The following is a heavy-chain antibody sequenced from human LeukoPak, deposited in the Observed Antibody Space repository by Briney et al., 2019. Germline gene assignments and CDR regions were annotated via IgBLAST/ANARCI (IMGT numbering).Heavy chain of an antibody. CDR3: ARVDDDAFDI. J-gene: IGHJ3*02. V-gene: IGHV1-18*01. CDR2: ISAYNGNT. Sequence: ASVKVSCKASGYTFTSYGISWVRQAPGQGLEWMGWISAYNGNTNYAQKFQGRVTITRNTSISTAYMELSSLRSEDTAVYYCARVDDDAFDIWGQGTMVTVSS. D-gene: IGHD2-2*03. CDR1: GYTFTSYG.